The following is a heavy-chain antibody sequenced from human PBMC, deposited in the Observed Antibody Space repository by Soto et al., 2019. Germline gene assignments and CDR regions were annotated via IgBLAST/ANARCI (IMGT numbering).Heavy chain of an antibody. D-gene: IGHD3-10*01. Sequence: QVQLVQSGAEVKKPGSSVKVSCKASGGTFSSYTISGVRQAPGQGLEWMGRIIPILGIANYAQKFQGRVTITADKSTSTAYMELSSLRSEDTAVYYCARVGAFGEFSYWGQGTLVTVSS. CDR2: IIPILGIA. CDR3: ARVGAFGEFSY. CDR1: GGTFSSYT. J-gene: IGHJ4*02. V-gene: IGHV1-69*02.